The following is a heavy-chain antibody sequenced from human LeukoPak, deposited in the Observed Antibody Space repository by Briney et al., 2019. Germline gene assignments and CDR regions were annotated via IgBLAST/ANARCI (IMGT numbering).Heavy chain of an antibody. V-gene: IGHV3-9*01. CDR3: AKEFSYCSSTSCPFDY. D-gene: IGHD2-2*01. J-gene: IGHJ4*02. CDR2: ISWNSGSI. Sequence: GGSLRLFCAASGGTFDDYAMPWVRQAPGKGLEWVSGISWNSGSIGYADSVKGRFTISRDNAKNSLYLQMNSLRAEDTALYYCAKEFSYCSSTSCPFDYWGQGTLVTVSS. CDR1: GGTFDDYA.